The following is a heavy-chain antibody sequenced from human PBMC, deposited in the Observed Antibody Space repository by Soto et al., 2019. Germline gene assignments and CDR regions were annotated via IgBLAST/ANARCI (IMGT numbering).Heavy chain of an antibody. J-gene: IGHJ5*02. CDR2: IKQDGSEK. Sequence: GGSLRLSCAASGFTFSSYWMSWVRQAPGKGLEWVANIKQDGSEKYYVDSVKGRFTISRDNAKNSLYLQMNSLRAEDTAVYYCARMVRGVSNWFDPWGQGTLVTVSS. CDR3: ARMVRGVSNWFDP. CDR1: GFTFSSYW. D-gene: IGHD3-10*01. V-gene: IGHV3-7*03.